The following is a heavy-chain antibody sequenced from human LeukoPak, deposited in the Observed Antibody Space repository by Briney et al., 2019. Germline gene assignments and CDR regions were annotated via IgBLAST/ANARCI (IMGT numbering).Heavy chain of an antibody. CDR1: GFTFSRSA. Sequence: GGSLRLSCVGSGFTFSRSAMSWVRLAPGKGLEWVSGICGSGGHTYYTDSVKGRFTISRDNSKTTVSLQMNSLTTDDTAVYYCAKEGRLTVAAVVVENYFDFWGQGTPVIVSA. CDR2: ICGSGGHT. J-gene: IGHJ4*02. V-gene: IGHV3-23*01. CDR3: AKEGRLTVAAVVVENYFDF. D-gene: IGHD3-22*01.